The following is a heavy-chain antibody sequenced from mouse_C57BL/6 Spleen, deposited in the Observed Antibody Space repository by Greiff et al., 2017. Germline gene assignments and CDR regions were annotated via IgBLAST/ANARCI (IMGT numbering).Heavy chain of an antibody. CDR3: ARDPFDYYGGSYWYFDV. Sequence: ESGPGLVKPSQSLSLTCSVTGYSITSGSYWNWIRQFPGNKLVWMGYISYDGSNNYNPCLKDRISITCDASKNQFFLKLNSVTTEDTATYYCARDPFDYYGGSYWYFDVWGTGTTVTVSS. D-gene: IGHD1-1*01. V-gene: IGHV3-6*01. CDR2: ISYDGSN. J-gene: IGHJ1*03. CDR1: GYSITSGSY.